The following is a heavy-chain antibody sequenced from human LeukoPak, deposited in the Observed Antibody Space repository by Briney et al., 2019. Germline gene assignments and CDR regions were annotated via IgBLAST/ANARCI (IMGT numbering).Heavy chain of an antibody. Sequence: GGSLRLSCAVSEFTFSISGMSWVRQAPGKGLEWVSYISSSSTTISYADSVEGRFTISRDNRKNLLHLQMNSLRPDDSAVYYCVKDLGSAITSALALDVWGQGTTVTVSS. J-gene: IGHJ6*02. CDR3: VKDLGSAITSALALDV. V-gene: IGHV3-48*04. CDR1: EFTFSISG. CDR2: ISSSSTTI. D-gene: IGHD1-14*01.